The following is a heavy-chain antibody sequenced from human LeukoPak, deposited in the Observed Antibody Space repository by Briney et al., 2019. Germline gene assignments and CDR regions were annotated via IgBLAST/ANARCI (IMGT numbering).Heavy chain of an antibody. CDR3: AREGTITMIVVVSAFDI. V-gene: IGHV4-61*02. CDR2: IYTSGST. J-gene: IGHJ3*02. D-gene: IGHD3-22*01. CDR1: GGSISSGSYY. Sequence: SETLSLTCTVSGGSISSGSYYWSWIRQPAGKGLEWIGRIYTSGSTNYNPSPKSRVTISVDTSKNQFSLKLSSVTAADTAVYYCAREGTITMIVVVSAFDIWGQGTMVTVSS.